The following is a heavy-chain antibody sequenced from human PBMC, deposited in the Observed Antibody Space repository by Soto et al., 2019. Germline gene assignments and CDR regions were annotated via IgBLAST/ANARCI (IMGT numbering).Heavy chain of an antibody. CDR2: IKQDGSEK. V-gene: IGHV3-7*05. Sequence: PGGSLRLSCAASGFTFSSYWMSWVRQAPGKGLERVANIKQDGSEKYYVDSVKGRFTISRDNAKNSLYLQMNSLRAEDTAVYYCARDSIAAAPVCWDYWGQGTLVTVSS. J-gene: IGHJ4*02. CDR3: ARDSIAAAPVCWDY. D-gene: IGHD6-13*01. CDR1: GFTFSSYW.